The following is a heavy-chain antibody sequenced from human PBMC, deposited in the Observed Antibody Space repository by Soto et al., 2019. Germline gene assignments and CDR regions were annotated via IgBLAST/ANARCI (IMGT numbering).Heavy chain of an antibody. CDR1: GYSISSGFY. Sequence: PSETLSLTCGVSGYSISSGFYWGWIRQSPGKGLEWMGYIFYTGTTYSTPSLKSHLIMSIDTSKNQFSLRLTPVTAADSAVYYCAREPFLPRARHDYWGQGALVTVS. CDR3: AREPFLPRARHDY. D-gene: IGHD3-16*01. J-gene: IGHJ4*02. V-gene: IGHV4-38-2*02. CDR2: IFYTGTT.